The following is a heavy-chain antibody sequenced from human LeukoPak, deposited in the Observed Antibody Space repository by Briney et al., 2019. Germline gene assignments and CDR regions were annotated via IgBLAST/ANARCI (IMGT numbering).Heavy chain of an antibody. D-gene: IGHD4-17*01. Sequence: GGSLRLSCAASGSSFTNAWMSWVRQAPGKGLEWVGRIKNKVDGGTVDYAAPVKGRFTISRDDLTNTLFLQMNSLKTEDTAVYYCSTDPGDYEIFWGQGTLVTVSS. CDR2: IKNKVDGGTV. CDR3: STDPGDYEIF. V-gene: IGHV3-15*01. CDR1: GSSFTNAW. J-gene: IGHJ4*02.